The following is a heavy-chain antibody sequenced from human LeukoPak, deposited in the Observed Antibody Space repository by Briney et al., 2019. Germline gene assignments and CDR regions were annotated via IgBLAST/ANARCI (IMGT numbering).Heavy chain of an antibody. Sequence: GGSLRLSCAASGFTFSSYAMSWVRQAPGKGLEWVSAISGSGGSTYYADSVKGRFTISRDNSKNTLYLQMNSLRAEDTAVYYCAKDGGRDFWSGYYSPNWFDPWGQGTLVTVSS. D-gene: IGHD3-3*01. CDR3: AKDGGRDFWSGYYSPNWFDP. CDR2: ISGSGGST. V-gene: IGHV3-23*01. J-gene: IGHJ5*02. CDR1: GFTFSSYA.